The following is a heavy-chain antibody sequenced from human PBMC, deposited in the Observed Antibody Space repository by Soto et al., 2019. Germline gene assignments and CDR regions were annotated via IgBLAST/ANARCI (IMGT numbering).Heavy chain of an antibody. J-gene: IGHJ4*02. CDR3: ACVGGLEQWLYRLDH. V-gene: IGHV2-5*02. CDR1: GFSLSTAGVG. D-gene: IGHD6-19*01. Sequence: QITLKESGPSLVKPTQTLTLTCTFSGFSLSTAGVGVVWVRQPPLKALEWVALIYWDDDKHYNPSLRSRLTVTEDNTKDQVVLSLTNVDPLDTAKYFCACVGGLEQWLYRLDHWGQGALVTVSS. CDR2: IYWDDDK.